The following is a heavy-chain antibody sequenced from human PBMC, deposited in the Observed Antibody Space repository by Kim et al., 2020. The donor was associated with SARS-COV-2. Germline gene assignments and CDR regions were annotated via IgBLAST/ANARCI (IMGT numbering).Heavy chain of an antibody. V-gene: IGHV3-7*05. CDR3: ARDVGGSGYDLDS. D-gene: IGHD5-12*01. J-gene: IGHJ4*02. Sequence: GGSLRLSCAASGFTFSSYYMSWVRQAPGEGLKWVANIRPDGSEKYYVDSVKGRFTISRDNAGNSLYLQMNSLRAEDTAVYYCARDVGGSGYDLDSWGQGTLVTVSS. CDR2: IRPDGSEK. CDR1: GFTFSSYY.